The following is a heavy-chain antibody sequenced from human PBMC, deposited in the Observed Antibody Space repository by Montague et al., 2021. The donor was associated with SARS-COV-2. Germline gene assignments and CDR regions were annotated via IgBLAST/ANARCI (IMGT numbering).Heavy chain of an antibody. CDR3: ARLLRSCTNGVCRTYYYYAMDV. J-gene: IGHJ6*02. CDR2: IYYSGST. CDR1: GGSISGYY. D-gene: IGHD2-8*01. Sequence: SETLSLTCTVAGGSISGYYWSWIRQPPGKGLEWIGYIYYSGSTKYKPFLESRVTVSVDRSKNQFSLKLSSVTAADTAVYYCARLLRSCTNGVCRTYYYYAMDVWGQGTTVTVSS. V-gene: IGHV4-59*01.